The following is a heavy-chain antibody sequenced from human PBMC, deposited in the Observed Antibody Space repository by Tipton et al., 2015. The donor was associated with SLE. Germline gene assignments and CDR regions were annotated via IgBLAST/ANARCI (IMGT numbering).Heavy chain of an antibody. CDR3: ATLVGDYESGDYGMDV. CDR1: GGSISSYY. J-gene: IGHJ6*02. Sequence: TLSLTCTVSGGSISSYYWSWIRQPPGKGLEWIGGIYYSGSAYYNPSLNSRVTMSVDTSNNQFALKLTSVTAADTAVYYCATLVGDYESGDYGMDVWGQGTSVTVSS. V-gene: IGHV4-59*04. D-gene: IGHD4-17*01. CDR2: IYYSGSA.